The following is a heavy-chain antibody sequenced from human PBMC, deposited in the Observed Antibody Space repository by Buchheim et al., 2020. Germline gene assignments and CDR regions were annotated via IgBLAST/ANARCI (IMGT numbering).Heavy chain of an antibody. CDR3: ARVNKWENYNRYYYYGMDV. J-gene: IGHJ6*02. CDR2: INPNSGGT. CDR1: GYTFTGYY. Sequence: QVQLVQSGAEVKKPGASVKVSCKASGYTFTGYYMHWVRQAPGQGLEWMGRINPNSGGTNYAQKFQGRVTMTRGTSISPAYMELSRLRSDDTAVYYCARVNKWENYNRYYYYGMDVWGQGTT. D-gene: IGHD1-1*01. V-gene: IGHV1-2*06.